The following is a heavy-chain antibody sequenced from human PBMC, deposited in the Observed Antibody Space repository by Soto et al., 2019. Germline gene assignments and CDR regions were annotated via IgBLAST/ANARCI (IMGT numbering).Heavy chain of an antibody. CDR1: GDSISSRSSY. CDR2: IYYSGST. Sequence: SETLSLTCTVTGDSISSRSSYWGWIRQPPWKGLEWIGSIYYSGSTYNNPSLRSRVSMSIDTSKDQFSLKLKSVTAADTALYFCARQRTSVVTQAYFDVWGPGXLVTVSS. CDR3: ARQRTSVVTQAYFDV. J-gene: IGHJ4*02. D-gene: IGHD2-21*02. V-gene: IGHV4-39*01.